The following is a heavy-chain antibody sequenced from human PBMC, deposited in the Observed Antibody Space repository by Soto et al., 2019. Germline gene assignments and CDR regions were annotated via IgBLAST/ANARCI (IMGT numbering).Heavy chain of an antibody. CDR3: ARLTTMIISLNMDV. J-gene: IGHJ6*02. D-gene: IGHD3-22*01. CDR2: IDPSDSYT. V-gene: IGHV5-10-1*01. Sequence: EVQLVPSGAEVKKPGESLRISCKGSGYSFTTYWISWVRQMPGKGLEWMGRIDPSDSYTNYSPSFQGHVTISVDKSSSTAYLQWSSLKASDTAMYYCARLTTMIISLNMDVWGQGTTVTVSS. CDR1: GYSFTTYW.